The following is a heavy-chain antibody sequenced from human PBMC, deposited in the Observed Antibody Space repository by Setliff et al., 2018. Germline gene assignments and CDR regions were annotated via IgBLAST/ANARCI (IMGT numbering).Heavy chain of an antibody. V-gene: IGHV1-18*01. CDR2: ISAYNGNT. CDR1: GYTFTRYG. Sequence: ASVKVSCKASGYTFTRYGISWVRQAPGQGLEWMGWISAYNGNTNYAQKLQGRVTMTTDTSTSTAYMELRSLRSDDTAVYYCARVLFHCSSTSCYLDAFDIWGQGTMVTVSS. D-gene: IGHD2-2*01. J-gene: IGHJ3*02. CDR3: ARVLFHCSSTSCYLDAFDI.